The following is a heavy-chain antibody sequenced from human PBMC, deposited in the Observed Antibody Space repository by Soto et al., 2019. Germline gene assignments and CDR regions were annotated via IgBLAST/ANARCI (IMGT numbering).Heavy chain of an antibody. CDR2: ISSSSSVI. V-gene: IGHV3-48*01. CDR3: ARDLSWGSNWYYYMDV. J-gene: IGHJ6*03. Sequence: PGGSLRLSCAASGFTFSSYAMSWVRQAPGKGLEWVPGISSSSSVIDYADSVKGRFTVSRDNARNSLYLQMNSLRAEDTAVYYCARDLSWGSNWYYYMDVWGKGTTVTVSS. D-gene: IGHD7-27*01. CDR1: GFTFSSYA.